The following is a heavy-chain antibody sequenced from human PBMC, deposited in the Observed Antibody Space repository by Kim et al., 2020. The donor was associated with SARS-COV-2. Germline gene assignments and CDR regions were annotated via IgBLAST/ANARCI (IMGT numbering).Heavy chain of an antibody. CDR2: IVVGSGNT. V-gene: IGHV1-58*02. D-gene: IGHD6-6*01. J-gene: IGHJ3*02. CDR3: AASRGAIAARRGVLGWHAFDI. Sequence: SVKVSCKASGFTFTSSAMQWVRQARGQRLEWIGWIVVGSGNTNYAQKFQERVTITRDMSTSTAYMELSSLRSEDTAVYYCAASRGAIAARRGVLGWHAFDIWGQGTMVTVSS. CDR1: GFTFTSSA.